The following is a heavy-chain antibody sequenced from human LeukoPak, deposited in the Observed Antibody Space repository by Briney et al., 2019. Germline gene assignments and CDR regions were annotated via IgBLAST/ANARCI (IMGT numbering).Heavy chain of an antibody. CDR3: AKETGGSYQEVDY. CDR2: ISYDGSNK. J-gene: IGHJ4*02. Sequence: GGSLRLSCAASGFIFSTYDMHWVRQAPGKGLEWVAVISYDGSNKYYADSVKGRFTISRDNSKSTLYLQMNSLRAEDTAVYYCAKETGGSYQEVDYWGQGTLVTVSS. D-gene: IGHD1-26*01. CDR1: GFIFSTYD. V-gene: IGHV3-30*18.